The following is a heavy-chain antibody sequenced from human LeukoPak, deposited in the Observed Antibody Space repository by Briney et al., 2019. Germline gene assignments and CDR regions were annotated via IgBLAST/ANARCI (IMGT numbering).Heavy chain of an antibody. D-gene: IGHD1-26*01. CDR2: IIPIFGTA. Sequence: SVKVSCKASGGTFSSYAISWVRQAHGQGLEWMGGIIPIFGTANYAQKFQGRVTITTDESTSTAYMELSSLRSEDTAVYYCARGGLYYYYMDVWGKGTTVTVSS. CDR1: GGTFSSYA. V-gene: IGHV1-69*05. J-gene: IGHJ6*03. CDR3: ARGGLYYYYMDV.